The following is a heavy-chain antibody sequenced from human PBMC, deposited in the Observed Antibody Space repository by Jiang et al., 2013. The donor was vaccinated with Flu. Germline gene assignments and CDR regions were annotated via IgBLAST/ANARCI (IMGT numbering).Heavy chain of an antibody. CDR2: ISYDGSNK. D-gene: IGHD2-15*01. CDR1: GFTFSSYG. CDR3: AKDLVVVAAHHFDY. V-gene: IGHV3-30*18. Sequence: VQLVESGGGVVQPGRSLRLSCAASGFTFSSYGMHWVRQAPGKGLEWVAVISYDGSNKYYADSVKGRFAISRDNSKNTLYLQMNSLRAEDTAVYYCAKDLVVVAAHHFDYWGQGTLVTVSS. J-gene: IGHJ4*02.